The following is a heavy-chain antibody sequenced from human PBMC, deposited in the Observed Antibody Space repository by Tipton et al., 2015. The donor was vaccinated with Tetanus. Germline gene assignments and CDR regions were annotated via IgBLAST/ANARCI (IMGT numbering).Heavy chain of an antibody. D-gene: IGHD6-19*01. J-gene: IGHJ5*02. Sequence: GSLRLSCAASGFSVSDKYMNWVRQAPGKGLEWVSVIYSGGATYYADSVKGRFTISRDNSKNTLYLQMNSLRGDDTAVYYCARAHVVAGTGGFAPWGQGTLVTVSS. V-gene: IGHV3-53*01. CDR1: GFSVSDKY. CDR3: ARAHVVAGTGGFAP. CDR2: IYSGGAT.